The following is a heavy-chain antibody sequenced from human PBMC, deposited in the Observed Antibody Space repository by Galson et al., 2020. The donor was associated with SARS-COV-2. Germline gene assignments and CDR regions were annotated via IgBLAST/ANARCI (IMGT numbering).Heavy chain of an antibody. D-gene: IGHD3-10*01. CDR1: GGSISSSSYY. J-gene: IGHJ3*02. V-gene: IGHV4-39*07. Sequence: SETLSLTCTVSGGSISSSSYYWGWIRQPPGKGLEWIGSIYYSGSTYYNPSLKSRVTISVDTSKNQFSLKLSSVTAADTAVYYCARDPTHYYGSGLHAFDIWGQGTMVTVSS. CDR2: IYYSGST. CDR3: ARDPTHYYGSGLHAFDI.